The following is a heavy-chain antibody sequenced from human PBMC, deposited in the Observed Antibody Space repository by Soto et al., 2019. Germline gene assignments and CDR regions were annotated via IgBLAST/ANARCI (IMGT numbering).Heavy chain of an antibody. V-gene: IGHV3-11*01. J-gene: IGHJ4*02. Sequence: GGSLRLSCAASGFTFSDYYMSWIRQAPGKGLEWVSYISSSGPIIQYADSVKGRFTISRDKAKTSLYLQMNNLRAEDTAVYYWARVPGIVGARGDFWGQGTLVTVSS. CDR3: ARVPGIVGARGDF. CDR1: GFTFSDYY. CDR2: ISSSGPII. D-gene: IGHD1-26*01.